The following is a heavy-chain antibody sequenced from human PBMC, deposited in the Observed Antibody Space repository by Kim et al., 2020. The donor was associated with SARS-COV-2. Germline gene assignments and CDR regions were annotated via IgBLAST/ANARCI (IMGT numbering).Heavy chain of an antibody. D-gene: IGHD4-17*01. CDR2: INHSGGT. V-gene: IGHV4-34*01. Sequence: SETLSLTCAVYGGSFSGYYWSWIRQPPGKGLEWIGEINHSGGTNYNPSLKSRVTISVDTSKNQFSLKLSSVTAADTAVYYCARGDYGGNSYWGQGTLVTV. J-gene: IGHJ4*02. CDR3: ARGDYGGNSY. CDR1: GGSFSGYY.